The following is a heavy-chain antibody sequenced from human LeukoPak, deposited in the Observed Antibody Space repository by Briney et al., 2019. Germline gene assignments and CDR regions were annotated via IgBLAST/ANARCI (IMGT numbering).Heavy chain of an antibody. J-gene: IGHJ5*02. CDR1: GYTFTSYD. Sequence: GASVKVSCKASGYTFTSYDINWVRQATGQGLEWMGWMNPNSGNTGYAQKFQGRVTMTRDTSISTAYLELTTLRSDDTAVYYCARSPGRLGELSPWGQGTLVTVSS. V-gene: IGHV1-8*01. CDR3: ARSPGRLGELSP. CDR2: MNPNSGNT. D-gene: IGHD3-16*02.